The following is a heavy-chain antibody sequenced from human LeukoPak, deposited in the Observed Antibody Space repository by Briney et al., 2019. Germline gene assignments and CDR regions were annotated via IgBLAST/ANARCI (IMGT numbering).Heavy chain of an antibody. D-gene: IGHD6-25*01. J-gene: IGHJ3*02. CDR2: ISSSSSTI. CDR1: GFTFSSYS. Sequence: GGSLRLSCAASGFTFSSYSMNWVRQAPGKGLEWVSYISSSSSTIYYADSVKGRFTISRDNAKNSLYLQMNSLRAEDTAVYYCARGSARFAFDTWGQGTMVTVSS. CDR3: ARGSARFAFDT. V-gene: IGHV3-48*01.